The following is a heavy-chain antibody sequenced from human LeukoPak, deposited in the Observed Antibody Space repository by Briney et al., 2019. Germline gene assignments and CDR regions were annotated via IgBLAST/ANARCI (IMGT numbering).Heavy chain of an antibody. CDR3: SRLGRYDNSGYYYAY. J-gene: IGHJ4*02. CDR2: IYPGDSAT. CDR1: GYSFTNYW. Sequence: GESLKISCKGSGYSFTNYWIGWVRLMPGKGLEWMGIIYPGDSATRYSPSFQGQVTISADKSISTAYLQWRSLKASDTATYYCSRLGRYDNSGYYYAYWGQGIQVTVSS. D-gene: IGHD3-22*01. V-gene: IGHV5-51*01.